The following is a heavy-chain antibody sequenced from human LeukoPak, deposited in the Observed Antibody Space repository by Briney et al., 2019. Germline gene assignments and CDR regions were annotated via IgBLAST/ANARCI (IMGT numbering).Heavy chain of an antibody. CDR2: ISGSGGST. D-gene: IGHD3-3*01. J-gene: IGHJ4*02. V-gene: IGHV3-23*01. Sequence: PGGSLRLSCAASGFTFSSYGMSWVRQAPGKGLEWVSAISGSGGSTYYADSVKGRFTISRDNSKNTLYLQMNSLRAEDTAVYYCAKAAMVFWSGYYTALYFDYWGQGTLVTVSS. CDR1: GFTFSSYG. CDR3: AKAAMVFWSGYYTALYFDY.